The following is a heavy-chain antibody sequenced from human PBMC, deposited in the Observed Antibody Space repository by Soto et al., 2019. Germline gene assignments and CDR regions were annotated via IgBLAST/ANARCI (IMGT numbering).Heavy chain of an antibody. CDR1: GDSIGSVKYH. CDR2: MYSTGST. D-gene: IGHD2-15*01. J-gene: IGHJ5*02. V-gene: IGHV4-39*01. Sequence: QVRLQESGPGLVKPSETLSLTCTVSGDSIGSVKYHWGWIRQSPGKGLEWIGSMYSTGSTQYNPSLKSRVNRSVDTSTNQFALKLTSVTAADTAIYYCARRPVRGGNSGVGFDPWGQGTLVTVSS. CDR3: ARRPVRGGNSGVGFDP.